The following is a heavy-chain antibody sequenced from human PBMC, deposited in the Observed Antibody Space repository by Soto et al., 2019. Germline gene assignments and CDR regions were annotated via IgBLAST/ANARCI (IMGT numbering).Heavy chain of an antibody. V-gene: IGHV3-11*06. Sequence: QVQLVESGGGLVKPGGSLRLSCAASGFTFSDSYMSWIRQAPGKGLQWVAYISGSSGYTGYADSVKGRFTISRDNAKNSLYLQMNSLRAEDTAVYYCARDRGGYGPPDVWGQGTTVTVSS. CDR2: ISGSSGYT. CDR1: GFTFSDSY. CDR3: ARDRGGYGPPDV. D-gene: IGHD3-10*01. J-gene: IGHJ6*02.